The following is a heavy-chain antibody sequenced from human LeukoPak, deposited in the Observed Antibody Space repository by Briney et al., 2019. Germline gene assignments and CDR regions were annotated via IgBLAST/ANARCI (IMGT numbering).Heavy chain of an antibody. V-gene: IGHV3-72*01. CDR1: GFTFSDHY. J-gene: IGHJ6*02. CDR3: AREYCSRASCYYGMDV. CDR2: IRNKANSYTT. D-gene: IGHD2-2*01. Sequence: HPGGSLRLSCAASGFTFSDHYMVWVRQAPGKGLEWVGRIRNKANSYTTEYAASVKGRFTISRDDSKDSLYLQMNSLKTEDTAVYYCAREYCSRASCYYGMDVWGQGTTVTVSS.